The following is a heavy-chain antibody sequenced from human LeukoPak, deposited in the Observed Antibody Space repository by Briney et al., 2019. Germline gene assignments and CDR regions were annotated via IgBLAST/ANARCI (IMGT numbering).Heavy chain of an antibody. D-gene: IGHD1-7*01. V-gene: IGHV3-15*04. Sequence: PGGSLRLSCAASGFTFNYAWMSWVRQVPGKGLEWVGQTVSEIDGGTTDYAAPVKGRFTISRDDSKSTLYLQMNSLKIEDTAVYYCTTNEDWNYARKDVWGQGATVIVSS. CDR2: TVSEIDGGTT. J-gene: IGHJ6*02. CDR3: TTNEDWNYARKDV. CDR1: GFTFNYAW.